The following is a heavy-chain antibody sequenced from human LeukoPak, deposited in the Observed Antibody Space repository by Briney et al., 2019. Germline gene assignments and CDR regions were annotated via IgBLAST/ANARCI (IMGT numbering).Heavy chain of an antibody. CDR1: GYTFTNYY. CDR2: INPSGGST. V-gene: IGHV1-46*01. Sequence: ASVKVSCKASGYTFTNYYMYWVRQAPGQGLEWMGIINPSGGSTSYAQKFQGRVTMTRDTSTTTVYMELSSLRSEDTAVYYCAGGGVAVATLKTIDYWGQGTLVTVSS. D-gene: IGHD6-19*01. CDR3: AGGGVAVATLKTIDY. J-gene: IGHJ4*02.